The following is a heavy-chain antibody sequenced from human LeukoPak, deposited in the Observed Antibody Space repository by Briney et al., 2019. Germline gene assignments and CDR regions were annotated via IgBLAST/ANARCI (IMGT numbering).Heavy chain of an antibody. Sequence: SGTLSLTRTVSGGSISSSSYYWGWIRQPPGKGLEWIGTIYYIGNTYYNPSLKSRVTMSVDTSKNQFSLKLSSVTAADTAVYYCARLSTVTTSFDYWGQGTLVTVS. CDR1: GGSISSSSYY. CDR2: IYYIGNT. J-gene: IGHJ4*02. D-gene: IGHD4-17*01. V-gene: IGHV4-39*07. CDR3: ARLSTVTTSFDY.